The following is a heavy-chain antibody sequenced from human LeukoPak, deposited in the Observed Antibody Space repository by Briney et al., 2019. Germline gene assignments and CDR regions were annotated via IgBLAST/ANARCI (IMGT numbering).Heavy chain of an antibody. CDR1: GGSFSDYY. D-gene: IGHD5-12*01. Sequence: SETLSLTCAVYGGSFSDYYWSWIRQPPGKGLEWIGEINHSRSTNYNPSLKSRVTISVDTSKNQFSLRLSSVTATDTAVYYCAREDIVATVDYWGQGTLVTVSS. J-gene: IGHJ4*02. CDR2: INHSRST. CDR3: AREDIVATVDY. V-gene: IGHV4-34*01.